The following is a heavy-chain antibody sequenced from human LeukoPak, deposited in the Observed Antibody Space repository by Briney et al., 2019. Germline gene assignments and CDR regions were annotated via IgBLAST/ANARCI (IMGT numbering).Heavy chain of an antibody. CDR2: ISAYNGNT. J-gene: IGHJ5*02. D-gene: IGHD2-2*02. CDR1: GYTFTSYG. V-gene: IGHV1-18*01. Sequence: GASVKVSCKASGYTFTSYGISWVRQAPGQGLEWMGWISAYNGNTNYAQKLQGRVTMTTDTSTSTAYMELSSLRSEDTAVYCCIVPAAIRFDPWGQGTLVTVSS. CDR3: IVPAAIRFDP.